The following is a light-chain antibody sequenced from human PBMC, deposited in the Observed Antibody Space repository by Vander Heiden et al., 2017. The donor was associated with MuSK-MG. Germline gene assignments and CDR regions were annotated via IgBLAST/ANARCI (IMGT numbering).Light chain of an antibody. CDR1: KLGDKY. CDR2: QDS. J-gene: IGLJ2*01. V-gene: IGLV3-1*01. Sequence: SYELTQPPSVPVSPGPTARTNRSGDKLGDKYACWHQQKPGQSPVLVIYQDSKRPSGIPERFSGSNSGNTATLTISGTQAMDEADYYCQAWDSSTVVFGGGTKLTVL. CDR3: QAWDSSTVV.